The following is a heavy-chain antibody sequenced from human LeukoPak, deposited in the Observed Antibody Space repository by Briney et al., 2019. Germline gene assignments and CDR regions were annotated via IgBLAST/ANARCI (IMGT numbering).Heavy chain of an antibody. CDR2: INQDESEK. V-gene: IGHV3-7*01. Sequence: GGSLRLSCAASGSTFSRYWMSWVRQVPGKGLEWVANINQDESEKYYVDSVKGRFTISRDNAKNSLYLQMDSLRAEDTAVYYCARDSACYDYWGQGTLVTVSS. J-gene: IGHJ4*02. CDR3: ARDSACYDY. CDR1: GSTFSRYW. D-gene: IGHD2-15*01.